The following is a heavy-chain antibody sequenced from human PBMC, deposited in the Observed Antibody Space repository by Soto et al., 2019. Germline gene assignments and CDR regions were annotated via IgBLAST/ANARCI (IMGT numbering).Heavy chain of an antibody. Sequence: ASVKVSCKASGYTFTSYYMHWVRQAPGQGLEWMGIINPSGGSTSYAQKFQGRVTMTRDTSTSTVYMELSSLRSEDTAVYYCARVARSGSYTQMLIFDYWGQGTLVTVSS. D-gene: IGHD1-26*01. V-gene: IGHV1-46*01. CDR3: ARVARSGSYTQMLIFDY. CDR2: INPSGGST. J-gene: IGHJ4*02. CDR1: GYTFTSYY.